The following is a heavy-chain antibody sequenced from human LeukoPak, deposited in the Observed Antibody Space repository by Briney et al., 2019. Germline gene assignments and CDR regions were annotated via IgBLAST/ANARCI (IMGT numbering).Heavy chain of an antibody. V-gene: IGHV1-2*02. CDR2: INPNSGGT. CDR3: ARERSSSLDY. Sequence: ASVSVSCRASGYTFTGYYMHWVRQAPGQGLEGMGWINPNSGGTNYAQKFQGRVTMTRDTSISTAYMELSRLRSDDTAVYYCARERSSSLDYWGQGTLVTVSS. D-gene: IGHD6-13*01. J-gene: IGHJ4*02. CDR1: GYTFTGYY.